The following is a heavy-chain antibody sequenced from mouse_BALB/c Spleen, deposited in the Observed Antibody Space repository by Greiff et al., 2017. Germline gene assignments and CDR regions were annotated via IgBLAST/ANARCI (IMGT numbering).Heavy chain of an antibody. CDR1: GYSITCGYY. D-gene: IGHD2-3*01. CDR3: ARAFYDGYYDAMDY. Sequence: ESGPGLVKPSQSLSLTCSVTGYSITCGYYWNWIRQFPGNKLEWMGYISYDGSNNYNPSLKNRISITRDTSKNQFFLKLNSVTTEDTATYYGARAFYDGYYDAMDYWGQGTSVTVAS. J-gene: IGHJ4*01. V-gene: IGHV3-6*02. CDR2: ISYDGSN.